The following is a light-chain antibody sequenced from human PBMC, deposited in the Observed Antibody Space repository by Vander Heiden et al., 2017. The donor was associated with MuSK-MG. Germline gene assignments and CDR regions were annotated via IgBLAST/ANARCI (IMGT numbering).Light chain of an antibody. J-gene: IGLJ3*02. Sequence: QSVLTQPPSASGTPGQRVTISCSGSDSNIGTSTVRWYQQLPGLDPQLPLHSTNKRPSGVPDRFSGAKSGPSASLIISGLQSADEADYSCAAWDDSLNGAVFGGGTKLTVL. CDR2: STN. CDR1: DSNIGTST. CDR3: AAWDDSLNGAV. V-gene: IGLV1-44*01.